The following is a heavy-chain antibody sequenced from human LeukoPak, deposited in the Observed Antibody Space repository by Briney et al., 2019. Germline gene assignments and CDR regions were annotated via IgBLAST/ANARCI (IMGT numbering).Heavy chain of an antibody. Sequence: SVKVSCKASGGTFSSYAISWVRQAPGQGLEWMGGIIPIFGTANYAQKFQGRVTITADKSTSTAYMELSSLRSEDTAVYYCARVYCSSTSCYTKLDYWGQGTLVTVSS. CDR1: GGTFSSYA. D-gene: IGHD2-2*02. J-gene: IGHJ4*02. V-gene: IGHV1-69*06. CDR2: IIPIFGTA. CDR3: ARVYCSSTSCYTKLDY.